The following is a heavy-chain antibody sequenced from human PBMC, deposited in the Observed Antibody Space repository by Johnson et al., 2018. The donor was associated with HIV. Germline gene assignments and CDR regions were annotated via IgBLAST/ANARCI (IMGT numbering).Heavy chain of an antibody. CDR1: GFTFSSYA. CDR3: AKEGADYNFWSGYSSNAFDI. D-gene: IGHD3-3*01. Sequence: VQLVESGGGLVQPGGSLRLSCAASGFTFSSYAMSWVRQAPGKGLEWVSAISGSGGSTYYADSVKGRFTISRDNSKNTLYLQMNSLRAEDTAVYYCAKEGADYNFWSGYSSNAFDIWGQGTMFTVSS. CDR2: ISGSGGST. J-gene: IGHJ3*02. V-gene: IGHV3-23*04.